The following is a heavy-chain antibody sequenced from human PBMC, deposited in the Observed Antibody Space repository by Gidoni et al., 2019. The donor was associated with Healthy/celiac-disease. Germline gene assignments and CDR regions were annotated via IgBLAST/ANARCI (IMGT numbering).Heavy chain of an antibody. J-gene: IGHJ4*02. CDR2: SSGSGGST. D-gene: IGHD2-2*01. CDR1: GFPFSSYA. Sequence: EVQLLESGGGLVQPGGSLRLSCAASGFPFSSYAMSWVRQAPGKGLEWVSASSGSGGSTYYADSVKGRFTISRDNSKNTLYLQMNSLRAEDTAVYYCAKVTPQVVVPAANDYWGQGTLVTVSS. CDR3: AKVTPQVVVPAANDY. V-gene: IGHV3-23*01.